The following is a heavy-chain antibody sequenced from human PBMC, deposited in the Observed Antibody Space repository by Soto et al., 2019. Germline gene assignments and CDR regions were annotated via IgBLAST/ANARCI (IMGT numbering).Heavy chain of an antibody. D-gene: IGHD3-9*01. J-gene: IGHJ3*01. Sequence: QLQLQESGSRLVKPSETLSLTCVVSGASISSGGYSWSWIRQPPGKGLEWIGYIYHSGITYYNPSLRSRVTISVDTSKNQFSLNLSSVTAADTAVYYCAREGPHDKESAFELWGQGTLVTVSS. CDR2: IYHSGIT. CDR1: GASISSGGYS. V-gene: IGHV4-30-2*01. CDR3: AREGPHDKESAFEL.